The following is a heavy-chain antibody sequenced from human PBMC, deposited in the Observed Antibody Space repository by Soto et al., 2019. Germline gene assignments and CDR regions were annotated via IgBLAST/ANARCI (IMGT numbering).Heavy chain of an antibody. CDR1: GGTLSSFINYP. D-gene: IGHD3-3*01. J-gene: IGHJ4*02. V-gene: IGHV1-69*06. CDR3: ARRDTSGFLRYFDN. Sequence: GASVKVSCKASGGTLSSFINYPINWVRQAPGQWLEWMGGIVPNVGTVNYAQKFQGRVTITADKSTGTAYMELSSLRSEDTALYYCARRDTSGFLRYFDNWGQGTLVTVSS. CDR2: IVPNVGTV.